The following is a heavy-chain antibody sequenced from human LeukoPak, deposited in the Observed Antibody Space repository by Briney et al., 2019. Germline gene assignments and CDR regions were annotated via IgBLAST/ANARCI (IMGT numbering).Heavy chain of an antibody. V-gene: IGHV3-30*18. D-gene: IGHD5-24*01. Sequence: HPGGSLRLSCAASGFTFSSYGMHWVRQAPGKGLEWVAVISYDGSNKYYADSVKGRFTISRDNSKNTLYLQMNSLRAEDTAVYYCAKGDGYRAYYFDYWGQGTLVTVSS. CDR3: AKGDGYRAYYFDY. CDR2: ISYDGSNK. CDR1: GFTFSSYG. J-gene: IGHJ4*02.